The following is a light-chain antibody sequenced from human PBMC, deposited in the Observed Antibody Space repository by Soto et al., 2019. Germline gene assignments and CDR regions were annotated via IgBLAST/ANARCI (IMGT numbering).Light chain of an antibody. V-gene: IGKV3-15*01. Sequence: EIVMTQSPATLSVSPGERATLSCRASQSVSSNLAWYQQKPGQAPRLLIYGASTRATGIPARFSGSGSGTEFTLTISSLQSEDLAVYYCQQYNSWPTLTFVGGTKVEIK. CDR2: GAS. J-gene: IGKJ4*01. CDR3: QQYNSWPTLT. CDR1: QSVSSN.